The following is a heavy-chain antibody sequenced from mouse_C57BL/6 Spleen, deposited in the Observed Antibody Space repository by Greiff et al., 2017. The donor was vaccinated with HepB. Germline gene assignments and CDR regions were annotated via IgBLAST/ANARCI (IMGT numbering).Heavy chain of an antibody. V-gene: IGHV1-76*01. J-gene: IGHJ2*01. CDR1: GYTFTDYY. D-gene: IGHD1-3*01. CDR2: IYPGSGNT. CDR3: ARSGLKDYFDY. Sequence: VQLKESGAELVRPGASVKLSCKASGYTFTDYYINWVKQRPGQGLEWIARIYPGSGNTYYNEKFKGKATLTAEKSSSTAYMQLSSLTSEDSAVYFCARSGLKDYFDYWGQGTTLTVSS.